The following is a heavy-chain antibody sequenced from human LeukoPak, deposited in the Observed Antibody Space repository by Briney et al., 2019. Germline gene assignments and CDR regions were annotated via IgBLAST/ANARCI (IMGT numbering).Heavy chain of an antibody. CDR2: TSDYMGNGNT. J-gene: IGHJ3*02. CDR3: ARARHVGSSTDAFDI. V-gene: IGHV1-18*01. Sequence: ASVKVSCKASGHTFINYGIGWVRQAPGQGLEWMGWTSDYMGNGNTDHAQKFQGRVSMTTDSSTSTAYMELRSLTSDDTAVYYCARARHVGSSTDAFDIWGQGTMVTVSS. CDR1: GHTFINYG. D-gene: IGHD1-26*01.